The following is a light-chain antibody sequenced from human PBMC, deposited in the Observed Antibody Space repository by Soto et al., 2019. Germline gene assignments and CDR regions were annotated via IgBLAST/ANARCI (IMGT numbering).Light chain of an antibody. V-gene: IGKV3-15*01. CDR3: QQYHDWLGT. CDR1: QSVDRN. CDR2: GAS. J-gene: IGKJ1*01. Sequence: EIVMTQSPATLSVSPGERATLSCRASQSVDRNLAWYQQKPGQAPRLLIYGASTRATGIPARFSGSGSGTEFTLTISSLQSEDFAVYYCQQYHDWLGTFGQGTKVEI.